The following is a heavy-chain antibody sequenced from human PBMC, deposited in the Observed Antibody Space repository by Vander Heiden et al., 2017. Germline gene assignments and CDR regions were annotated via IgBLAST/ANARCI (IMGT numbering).Heavy chain of an antibody. CDR3: ARDSADGWLHKPEYYFDY. CDR2: IWYEGSNK. D-gene: IGHD5-12*01. Sequence: QVQLVESGGGVVQPGRSLRLTCAASGFTFRSYGMHWVRQAPGKGLGGVAVIWYEGSNKYYSDSVKGRFTISRDNSKNTLYLQMNSLRAEDTAVYYCARDSADGWLHKPEYYFDYWGQGTLVTVSS. V-gene: IGHV3-33*01. J-gene: IGHJ4*02. CDR1: GFTFRSYG.